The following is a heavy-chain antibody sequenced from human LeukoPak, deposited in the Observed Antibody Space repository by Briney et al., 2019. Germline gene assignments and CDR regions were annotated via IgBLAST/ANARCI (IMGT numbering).Heavy chain of an antibody. CDR3: ARGTVAGKAPY. V-gene: IGHV3-48*01. J-gene: IGHJ4*02. D-gene: IGHD6-19*01. CDR1: GFIFSSYS. CDR2: ISSSGSTI. Sequence: GGSLRLSCAASGFIFSSYSMNWVRQAPGKGLEWVSYISSSGSTIYYADSVKGRFSISRDNAKNSLHLQMNSLRAEDTAVYYCARGTVAGKAPYWGQGTLVTVSS.